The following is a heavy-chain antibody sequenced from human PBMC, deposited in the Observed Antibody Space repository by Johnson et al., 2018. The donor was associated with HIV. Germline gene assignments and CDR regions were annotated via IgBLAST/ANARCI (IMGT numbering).Heavy chain of an antibody. CDR3: VRGGQWGATDAFDV. J-gene: IGHJ3*01. V-gene: IGHV3-9*01. CDR1: GFTFDDYA. D-gene: IGHD6-19*01. CDR2: ISWNSGNK. Sequence: VQLVESGGALVQPGRSLRLSCAASGFTFDDYAMHWVRQAPGKGLEWVSGISWNSGNKGYVDSVKGRFTISRDNAKNSLYLQMNSLRPEDTAVYYCVRGGQWGATDAFDVWGQGTMVTVSS.